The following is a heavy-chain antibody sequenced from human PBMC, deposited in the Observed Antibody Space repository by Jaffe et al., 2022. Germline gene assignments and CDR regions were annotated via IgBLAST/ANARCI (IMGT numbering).Heavy chain of an antibody. CDR3: AKDLLSHYYDFWSGSLFDLDY. CDR1: GFTFSSYA. J-gene: IGHJ4*02. D-gene: IGHD3-3*01. CDR2: ISGSGGST. Sequence: EVQLLESGGGLVQPGGSLRLSCAASGFTFSSYAMSWVRQAPGKGLEWVSAISGSGGSTYYADSVKGRFTISRDNSKNTLYLQMNSLRAEDTAVYYCAKDLLSHYYDFWSGSLFDLDYWGQGTLVTVSS. V-gene: IGHV3-23*01.